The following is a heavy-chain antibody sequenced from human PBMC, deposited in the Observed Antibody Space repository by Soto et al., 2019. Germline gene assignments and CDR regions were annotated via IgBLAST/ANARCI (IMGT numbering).Heavy chain of an antibody. V-gene: IGHV1-69*02. D-gene: IGHD4-17*01. CDR2: IIPILGIA. CDR3: ARGPGPSHHGDYAASDI. CDR1: GGTFSSYT. Sequence: QVQLVQSGAEVKKPGSSVKVSCKASGGTFSSYTISWVRQAPGQGLEWMGRIIPILGIANYAQKFQGRVTITANKSKSTAHMELSSLRSEDTAVYYGARGPGPSHHGDYAASDIWGQGTMVTVSS. J-gene: IGHJ3*02.